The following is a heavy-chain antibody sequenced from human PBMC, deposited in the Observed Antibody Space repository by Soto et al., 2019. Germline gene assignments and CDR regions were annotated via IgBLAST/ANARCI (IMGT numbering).Heavy chain of an antibody. V-gene: IGHV3-33*01. D-gene: IGHD3-10*01. CDR3: ARGITMVRGVDAFDI. J-gene: IGHJ3*02. CDR1: GFTFSSYG. CDR2: IWYDGSNK. Sequence: RRLSCAASGFTFSSYGMHWVRQAPGKGLEWVAVIWYDGSNKYYADSVKGRFTISRDNSKNTLYLQMNSLRAEDTAVYYCARGITMVRGVDAFDIWGQGTMVTVSS.